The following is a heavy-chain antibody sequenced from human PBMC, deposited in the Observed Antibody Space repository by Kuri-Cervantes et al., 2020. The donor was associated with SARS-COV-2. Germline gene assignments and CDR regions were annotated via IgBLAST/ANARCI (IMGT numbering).Heavy chain of an antibody. D-gene: IGHD1-20*01. V-gene: IGHV1-46*01. CDR2: INPSGGST. J-gene: IGHJ3*02. CDR3: ARSISGITGTTAAFDI. Sequence: ASVKVSCKASGYTFTSYYMHWVRQAPGQGLEWMGIINPSGGSTSYAQKFQGRVTMTRDTSTSTVYMELSSLRPEDTAAYYCARSISGITGTTAAFDIWGQGTMVTVSS. CDR1: GYTFTSYY.